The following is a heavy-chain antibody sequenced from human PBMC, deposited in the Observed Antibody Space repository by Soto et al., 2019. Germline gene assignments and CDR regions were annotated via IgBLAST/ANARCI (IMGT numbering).Heavy chain of an antibody. CDR1: GFTFSTHW. Sequence: EVQLLESGGGLIQPGGSLRLSCAASGFTFSTHWMHWVRQGPGKGLVWVSRINSDGSTTNYVDSVKGRFTISRDNAKNTVYLQMNSLRAEDTAVYYCARVPTGGYDCVWGQGTLVTVSS. CDR3: ARVPTGGYDCV. V-gene: IGHV3-74*01. D-gene: IGHD5-12*01. J-gene: IGHJ4*02. CDR2: INSDGSTT.